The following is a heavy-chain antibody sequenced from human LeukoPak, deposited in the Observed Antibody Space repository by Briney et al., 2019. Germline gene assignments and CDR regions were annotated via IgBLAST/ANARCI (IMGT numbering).Heavy chain of an antibody. CDR1: GGSISSGDYY. V-gene: IGHV4-30-4*01. Sequence: SETLSLTCTVSGGSISSGDYYWSWIRQPPGKGLEWIGYIYYSGSTYYNPSLKSRATISVDTSKNQFSLKLSSVTAADTAVYYCARSWIDFPFDYWGQGTLVTVSS. CDR3: ARSWIDFPFDY. D-gene: IGHD3-9*01. J-gene: IGHJ4*02. CDR2: IYYSGST.